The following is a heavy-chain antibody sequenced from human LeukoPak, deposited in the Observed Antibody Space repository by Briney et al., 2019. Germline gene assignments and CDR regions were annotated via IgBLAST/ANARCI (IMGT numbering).Heavy chain of an antibody. Sequence: GGSLRLSCAVSGFTFTTYGMHWVRQAPGKGLEWVALISFDGSEKYYADSVKGRFTISRDNSKNTPYLQMNSVRVEDTAVYFCAKDVKMFRGPMIMRHFDYWGQGTLVTVSS. V-gene: IGHV3-30*18. J-gene: IGHJ4*02. CDR1: GFTFTTYG. CDR2: ISFDGSEK. D-gene: IGHD3-10*01. CDR3: AKDVKMFRGPMIMRHFDY.